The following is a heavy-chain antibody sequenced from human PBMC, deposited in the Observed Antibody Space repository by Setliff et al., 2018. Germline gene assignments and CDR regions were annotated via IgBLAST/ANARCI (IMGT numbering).Heavy chain of an antibody. CDR1: GGSISSYY. D-gene: IGHD1-26*01. J-gene: IGHJ3*01. Sequence: PSETLSLTCTVSGGSISSYYWSWIRQPAGKGLEWIGHIYIGGSAYYNPSLKSRVTMSVDTSKNQFSLHLTSVTAADTAVYYCAREVGTSTSSDAFDVWGQGMMVTVSS. CDR2: IYIGGSA. V-gene: IGHV4-4*07. CDR3: AREVGTSTSSDAFDV.